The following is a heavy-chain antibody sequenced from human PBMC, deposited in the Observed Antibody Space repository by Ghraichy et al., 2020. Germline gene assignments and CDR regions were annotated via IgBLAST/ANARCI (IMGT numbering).Heavy chain of an antibody. V-gene: IGHV3-21*01. J-gene: IGHJ4*02. CDR3: ARQYDSAGYYYFDY. Sequence: GGSLRLSCAASGFTFSGYSMNWVRQAPGKGLEWVSSIGSSTSYIYYVDSVKGRFTISRDNVRNSLYLQMNSLRAEDTAVYYCARQYDSAGYYYFDYWGQGTLVTVSS. D-gene: IGHD3-22*01. CDR2: IGSSTSYI. CDR1: GFTFSGYS.